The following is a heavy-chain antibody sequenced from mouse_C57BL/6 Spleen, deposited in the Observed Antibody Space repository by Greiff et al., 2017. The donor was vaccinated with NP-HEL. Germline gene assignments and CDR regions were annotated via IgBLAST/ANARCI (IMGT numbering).Heavy chain of an antibody. Sequence: QVQLQQSGPGLVQPSQSLSITCTVSGFSLTSYGVHWVRQSPGKGLEWLGVIWSGGSTDYNAAFISRLSISKDNSKSQVFFKMNSLQADDTAIYYCARPNWDEAWFAYWGQGTLVTVSA. CDR2: IWSGGST. J-gene: IGHJ3*01. D-gene: IGHD4-1*01. V-gene: IGHV2-2*01. CDR3: ARPNWDEAWFAY. CDR1: GFSLTSYG.